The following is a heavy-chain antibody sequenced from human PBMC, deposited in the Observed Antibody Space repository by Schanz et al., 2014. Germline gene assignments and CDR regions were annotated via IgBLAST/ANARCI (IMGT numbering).Heavy chain of an antibody. V-gene: IGHV3-33*08. CDR3: AGAVATIRADSFDI. Sequence: QVQLVESGGGVVQPGRSRRLSCEASGFTLSSYGMHWVRQAPGKGLEWLAVIWFDGTNKYNADSVKGRFTISRDTSKNTLYLLLNSLRAEDTAVYYCAGAVATIRADSFDIWGQGTMVAVSS. CDR2: IWFDGTNK. D-gene: IGHD5-12*01. CDR1: GFTLSSYG. J-gene: IGHJ3*02.